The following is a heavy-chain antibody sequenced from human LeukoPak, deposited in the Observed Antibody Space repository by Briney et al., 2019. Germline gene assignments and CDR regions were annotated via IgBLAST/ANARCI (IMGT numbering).Heavy chain of an antibody. D-gene: IGHD3-3*01. Sequence: PGGSLRLSCEASGFTFTTYSMTWVRQAPGKGLEWVSVIRSGSSAIFSADALKGRFTISRDDAKNLLYLDMNSLRAEDTAVYYCARDGPLRFLEVAGNAFDIWGQGTMVTVSS. J-gene: IGHJ3*02. CDR2: IRSGSSAI. CDR1: GFTFTTYS. CDR3: ARDGPLRFLEVAGNAFDI. V-gene: IGHV3-21*01.